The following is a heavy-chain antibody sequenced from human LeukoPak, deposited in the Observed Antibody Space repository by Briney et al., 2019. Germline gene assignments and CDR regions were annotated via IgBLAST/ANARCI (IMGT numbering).Heavy chain of an antibody. CDR2: IYYSGST. J-gene: IGHJ4*02. CDR3: ARQDYGGNCDY. Sequence: PSETLSLTCTVSGGSINSYYWSWIRQPPGKGLEWIGYIYYSGSTNYNPSLKSRVTISVDTSKNQFSLKLSSVTAADTAVYYCARQDYGGNCDYWGQGTLVTVSS. D-gene: IGHD4-23*01. V-gene: IGHV4-59*01. CDR1: GGSINSYY.